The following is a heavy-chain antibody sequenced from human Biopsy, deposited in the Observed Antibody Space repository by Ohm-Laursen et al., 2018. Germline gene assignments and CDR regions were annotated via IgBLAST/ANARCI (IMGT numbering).Heavy chain of an antibody. V-gene: IGHV3-33*01. Sequence: SLRLSCAASGFTFSNYGMHWVRQAPGKGLEWVAVIWFDETNKHYADSVKGRFTISRDNSKNMLYLQMNTLRDADTAVYYCARDPRDTALGIFDYWGLGTLVTVSS. CDR3: ARDPRDTALGIFDY. CDR2: IWFDETNK. J-gene: IGHJ4*02. CDR1: GFTFSNYG. D-gene: IGHD5-18*01.